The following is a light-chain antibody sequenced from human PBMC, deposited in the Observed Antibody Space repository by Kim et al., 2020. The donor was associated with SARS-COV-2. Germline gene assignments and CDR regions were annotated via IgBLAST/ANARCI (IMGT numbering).Light chain of an antibody. CDR3: QHYINWPLT. CDR2: GAF. J-gene: IGKJ4*01. CDR1: QSVAAN. V-gene: IGKV3D-15*01. Sequence: VSPGETATLSCRANQSVAANLAWYQQKPGQAPRLLIYGAFTRATGIPVRFSGSGSGTDFTLTISSLQPEDFALYFCQHYINWPLTFGGGTKVHIK.